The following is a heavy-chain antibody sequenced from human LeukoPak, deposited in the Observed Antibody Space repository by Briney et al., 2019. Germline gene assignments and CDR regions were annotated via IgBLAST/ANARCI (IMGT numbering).Heavy chain of an antibody. J-gene: IGHJ4*02. CDR1: GFTFDDYA. Sequence: GGSLRLSCAASGFTFDDYAMHWVRQAPGKGLERVSGISWNSGSIGYADSVKGRFTISRDNAKNSLYLQMNSLRAEDTALYYCAKGHSGWYYFDYWGQGTLVTVSS. D-gene: IGHD6-19*01. V-gene: IGHV3-9*01. CDR3: AKGHSGWYYFDY. CDR2: ISWNSGSI.